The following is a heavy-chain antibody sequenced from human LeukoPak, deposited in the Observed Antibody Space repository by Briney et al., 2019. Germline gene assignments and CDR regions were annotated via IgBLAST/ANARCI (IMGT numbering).Heavy chain of an antibody. Sequence: SETLSLTCAVYGGSFSGYYWSWIRQPPGKGLEWIGEINHSGSTNYNPSLKSRVTISVDTSKNQFSLELSSVTAADTAVYYCARGLSSTSCYWCTNWFDPWGQGTLVTVSS. J-gene: IGHJ5*02. CDR3: ARGLSSTSCYWCTNWFDP. CDR2: INHSGST. D-gene: IGHD2-2*01. V-gene: IGHV4-34*01. CDR1: GGSFSGYY.